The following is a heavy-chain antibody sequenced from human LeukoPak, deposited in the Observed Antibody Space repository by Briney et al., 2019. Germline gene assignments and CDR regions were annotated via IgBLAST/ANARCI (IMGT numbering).Heavy chain of an antibody. J-gene: IGHJ5*02. CDR1: GGSISSYY. CDR3: ARGPSRVTSSGWFDP. Sequence: SDTLSLTCTVSGGSISSYYWSWIRQPAGKGLEWIGRIYTSGSTNYNPSLKSRVTMSVDTSKNQFSLKLSSVTAADTAVYYCARGPSRVTSSGWFDPWGQGTLVTVSS. V-gene: IGHV4-4*07. D-gene: IGHD3-10*01. CDR2: IYTSGST.